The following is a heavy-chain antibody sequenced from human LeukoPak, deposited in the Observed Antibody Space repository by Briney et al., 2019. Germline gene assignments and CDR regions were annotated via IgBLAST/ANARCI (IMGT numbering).Heavy chain of an antibody. V-gene: IGHV3-30*02. Sequence: PGGSLRLSCAASGFTFSNYAMHWVRQAPGKGLEWVTFIRYDGSNKYYADSVKGRFTISRDNSKNTLYLQMNSLRAEDTAVYYCAKPYGTVGATIRWFDLWGQGTPVTVSS. D-gene: IGHD1-26*01. CDR1: GFTFSNYA. CDR2: IRYDGSNK. CDR3: AKPYGTVGATIRWFDL. J-gene: IGHJ5*02.